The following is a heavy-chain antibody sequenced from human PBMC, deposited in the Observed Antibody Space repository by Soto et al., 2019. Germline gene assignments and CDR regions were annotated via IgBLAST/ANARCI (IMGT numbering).Heavy chain of an antibody. V-gene: IGHV1-18*01. D-gene: IGHD2-15*01. CDR2: ISAYNGNT. CDR3: ARAGYCSGGSCSWGWDYYGMDV. CDR1: GYTFTSYG. J-gene: IGHJ6*02. Sequence: ASVKVSCKASGYTFTSYGISWVRQAPGQGLEWMGWISAYNGNTNYAQKLQGRVTMTTDTSTSTAYMELRSLRSDDTAVYYCARAGYCSGGSCSWGWDYYGMDVWGQGTTVTVYS.